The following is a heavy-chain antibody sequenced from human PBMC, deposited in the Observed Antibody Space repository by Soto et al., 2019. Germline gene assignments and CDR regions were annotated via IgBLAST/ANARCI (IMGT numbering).Heavy chain of an antibody. CDR3: VREKVTMIVGFYYFDY. CDR1: GFTFSSYA. D-gene: IGHD3-22*01. CDR2: ISYDGSNK. Sequence: GGSLRLSCAASGFTFSSYAMHWVRQAPGKGLEWVAVISYDGSNKYYADSVKGRFTISRDNSKNTLYLQMNSLRAEDTAVYYCVREKVTMIVGFYYFDYWGQGTLVTVSS. V-gene: IGHV3-30*14. J-gene: IGHJ4*02.